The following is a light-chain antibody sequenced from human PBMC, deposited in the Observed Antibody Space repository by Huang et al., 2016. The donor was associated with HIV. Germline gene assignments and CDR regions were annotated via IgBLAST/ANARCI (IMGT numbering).Light chain of an antibody. J-gene: IGKJ4*01. CDR3: QQSFNTPS. CDR1: QGISSY. V-gene: IGKV1-39*01. CDR2: AAS. Sequence: IQLTQSQSSLSASVGDRVTISCRASQGISSYLAWYQQKPGKVPKLLIYAASTLQSGVPSRFSGSGSGTHFTLTISSLQPEDFATYYCQQSFNTPSFGGGTKVDIK.